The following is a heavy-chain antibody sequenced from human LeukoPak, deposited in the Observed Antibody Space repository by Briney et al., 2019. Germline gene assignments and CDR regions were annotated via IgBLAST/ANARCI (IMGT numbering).Heavy chain of an antibody. CDR2: INPNSGGT. V-gene: IGHV1-2*02. CDR3: ARGAFTAGSAFDT. D-gene: IGHD3-3*02. Sequence: ASVKVSCKASGYTFTGYYMHWVRQAPGQGLEWMGWINPNSGGTNYAQKFQGRVTMTRDTSISTAYMELSRLRSDDTAVYYCARGAFTAGSAFDTWGQGTMVTVSS. J-gene: IGHJ3*02. CDR1: GYTFTGYY.